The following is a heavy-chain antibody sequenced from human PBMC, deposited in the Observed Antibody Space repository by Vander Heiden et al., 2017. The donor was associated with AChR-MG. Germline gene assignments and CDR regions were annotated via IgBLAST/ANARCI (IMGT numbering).Heavy chain of an antibody. D-gene: IGHD4-17*01. V-gene: IGHV1-18*01. CDR1: GYTFTSYG. CDR3: ASSRLTVTTDYYGMDV. J-gene: IGHJ6*02. CDR2: ISAYNGNT. Sequence: QVQLVQSGAEVKKPGASVKVSCKASGYTFTSYGISWVRQAPGQGLEWMGWISAYNGNTNYAQKLQGRVTMTTDTSTSTAYMELRSLRSDDTAVYYCASSRLTVTTDYYGMDVWGQGTTVTVSS.